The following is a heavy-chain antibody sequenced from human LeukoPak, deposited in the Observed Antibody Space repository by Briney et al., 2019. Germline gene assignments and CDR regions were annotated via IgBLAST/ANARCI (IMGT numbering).Heavy chain of an antibody. V-gene: IGHV4-59*08. CDR2: AYSSGHT. J-gene: IGHJ4*02. Sequence: SETLSLTCTVSGGSISGNYWSWIRQPPGKGLEWIGYAYSSGHTNYNSSLKSRVTMSLDTSKSQFSLRLSSVTSADTAVYFCARHPFATPFDYWGPGTLVTVSS. D-gene: IGHD2-15*01. CDR3: ARHPFATPFDY. CDR1: GGSISGNY.